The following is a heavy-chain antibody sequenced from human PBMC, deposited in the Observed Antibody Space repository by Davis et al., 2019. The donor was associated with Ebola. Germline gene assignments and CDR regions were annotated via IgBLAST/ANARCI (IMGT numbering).Heavy chain of an antibody. D-gene: IGHD3-10*01. CDR3: ARDDGDQWFDP. V-gene: IGHV4-34*01. CDR2: INHSGST. Sequence: PSETLSLTCTVSGGSISSYYWSWIRQPPGKGLEWIGEINHSGSTNYNPSLKSRVTISVDTSKNQFSLKLSSVTAADTAVYYCARDDGDQWFDPWGQGTLVTVSS. J-gene: IGHJ5*02. CDR1: GGSISSYY.